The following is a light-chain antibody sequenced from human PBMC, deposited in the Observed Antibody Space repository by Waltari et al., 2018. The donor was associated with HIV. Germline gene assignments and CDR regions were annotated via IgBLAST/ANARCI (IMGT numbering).Light chain of an antibody. Sequence: DIQMSQSPSSVSASVGDRFTSTCRASQGMSSWLAWYQQKPGKAPKLLIYSASVLEDGVPPRFSGSGYGTDFTLTISSLQPEDFATYYCQQANSFPPWTFGQGTRV. V-gene: IGKV1-12*01. CDR3: QQANSFPPWT. CDR1: QGMSSW. CDR2: SAS. J-gene: IGKJ1*01.